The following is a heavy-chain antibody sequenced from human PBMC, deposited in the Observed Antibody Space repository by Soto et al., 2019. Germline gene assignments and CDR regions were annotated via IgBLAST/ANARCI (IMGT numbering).Heavy chain of an antibody. Sequence: EVQLLESGGGLVQPGGSLRLSCAASGFTFSSYGISWVRQLPVKGLEWVSTLSGSGTTTYYADSVMGRFTISRDEPKTTLYLQMNSRRADDTAVYYCAKAGMVTVVPGRGNYYMDVWGKGTTVTVSS. CDR1: GFTFSSYG. V-gene: IGHV3-23*01. J-gene: IGHJ6*03. CDR2: LSGSGTTT. D-gene: IGHD2-15*01. CDR3: AKAGMVTVVPGRGNYYMDV.